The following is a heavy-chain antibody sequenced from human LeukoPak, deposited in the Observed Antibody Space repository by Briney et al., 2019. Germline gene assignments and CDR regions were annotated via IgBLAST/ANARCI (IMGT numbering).Heavy chain of an antibody. Sequence: GGSLRLSCTASGFTFSSYAMSWVRQAPGKGLESISVISGSGGSTYYGDSVKGRFTISRDNSKNTLYLQMNSLRAGDTAVYYCAKDGVVTITFDYWGQGTLVTVSS. CDR3: AKDGVVTITFDY. V-gene: IGHV3-23*01. CDR2: ISGSGGST. J-gene: IGHJ4*02. D-gene: IGHD3-16*01. CDR1: GFTFSSYA.